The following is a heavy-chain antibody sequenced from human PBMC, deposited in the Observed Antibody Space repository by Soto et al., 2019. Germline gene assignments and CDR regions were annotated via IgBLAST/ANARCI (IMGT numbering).Heavy chain of an antibody. CDR1: GFTFSSYT. V-gene: IGHV3-30-3*01. CDR3: AREYSLAVVAPGC. D-gene: IGHD3-22*01. Sequence: QVQLVESGGGVVQPGRSLRLSCAASGFTFSSYTMHWVRQTPGRGLEWVADISYDGGDKYYADSVKGRFTISRDNSKNALYLQMNSLRAEDTSVYYCAREYSLAVVAPGCWGQGILVTVSS. CDR2: ISYDGGDK. J-gene: IGHJ4*02.